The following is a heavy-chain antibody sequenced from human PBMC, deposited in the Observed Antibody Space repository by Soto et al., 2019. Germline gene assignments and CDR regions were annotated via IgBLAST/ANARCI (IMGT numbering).Heavy chain of an antibody. Sequence: QVQLQQWGAGLLKPSETLSLTCAVYGGSFSGYYWSWIRQPPGKGLEWIGEINHSGSTNYNPSLKSRVTISVDTSKNQFSLKLSSVTAADTAVYYCARGPYCSSTSCLVRYYYYMDVWGKGTTVTVSS. CDR3: ARGPYCSSTSCLVRYYYYMDV. CDR1: GGSFSGYY. J-gene: IGHJ6*03. D-gene: IGHD2-2*01. CDR2: INHSGST. V-gene: IGHV4-34*01.